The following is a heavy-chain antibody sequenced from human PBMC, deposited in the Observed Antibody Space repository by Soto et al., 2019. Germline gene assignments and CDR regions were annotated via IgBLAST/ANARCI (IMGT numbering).Heavy chain of an antibody. Sequence: SETLSLTCAVYGGSFSGYYWSWIRQPPGKGLEWIGEINHSGSTNYNPSLKSRVTISVDTSKNQFSLKLGSVTAADTAVYYCARGPHSSIAARSGSYWFDPWGQGTLVTVSS. D-gene: IGHD6-6*01. V-gene: IGHV4-34*01. CDR1: GGSFSGYY. CDR2: INHSGST. CDR3: ARGPHSSIAARSGSYWFDP. J-gene: IGHJ5*02.